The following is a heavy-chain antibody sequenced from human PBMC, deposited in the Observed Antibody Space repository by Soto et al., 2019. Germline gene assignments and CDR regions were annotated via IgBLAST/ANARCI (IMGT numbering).Heavy chain of an antibody. Sequence: EVQRVESGGGLVQPGRSLRLSCAASGFTFDDYAMHWVRQAPGKGLEWVSGISWNSGSIDYADSVKGRFTISRDNAKNSLYLQMNSLRAEDTALYYCAKGGYNWYSYLDYWGQGTLVTVSS. CDR2: ISWNSGSI. J-gene: IGHJ4*02. CDR1: GFTFDDYA. V-gene: IGHV3-9*01. D-gene: IGHD1-7*01. CDR3: AKGGYNWYSYLDY.